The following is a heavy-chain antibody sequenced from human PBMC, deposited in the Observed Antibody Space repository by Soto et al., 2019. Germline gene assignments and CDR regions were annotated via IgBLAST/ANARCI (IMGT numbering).Heavy chain of an antibody. Sequence: EVQLVQSGAEVKKPGESLRISCKGSGYSFTSYWISWVRQMPGKGLEWMGKIDPSDSYTNYSPSFQGHVTISADKSISTAYLQWSSLEASDTAMYYCARHNGVEMAPIWAVDYWGQGTLVTVSS. CDR1: GYSFTSYW. V-gene: IGHV5-10-1*01. CDR3: ARHNGVEMAPIWAVDY. J-gene: IGHJ4*02. CDR2: IDPSDSYT. D-gene: IGHD2-8*01.